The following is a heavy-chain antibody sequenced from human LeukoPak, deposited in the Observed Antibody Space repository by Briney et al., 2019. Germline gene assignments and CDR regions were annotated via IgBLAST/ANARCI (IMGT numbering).Heavy chain of an antibody. CDR3: AKDLKSFFLGLRLDH. Sequence: GGSLRLSCAASGFTFSSYGMHWVRQAPGKGLEWVAVISYDGSNKYYADSVKGRFSISKDNAKSSLYLEMSSLRPEDTAFYYCAKDLKSFFLGLRLDHWGQGTLLTVSS. V-gene: IGHV3-30*18. J-gene: IGHJ4*02. D-gene: IGHD3/OR15-3a*01. CDR2: ISYDGSNK. CDR1: GFTFSSYG.